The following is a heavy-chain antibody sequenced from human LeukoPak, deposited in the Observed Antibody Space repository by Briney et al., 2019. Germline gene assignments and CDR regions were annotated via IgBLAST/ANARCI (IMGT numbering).Heavy chain of an antibody. V-gene: IGHV3-9*01. D-gene: IGHD3-3*01. J-gene: IGHJ4*02. CDR1: GFTFDDYA. CDR2: ISWNSGSI. Sequence: PGGSLRLSCAASGFTFDDYAMHWVRQAPGKGLEWVSGISWNSGSIGYADSVKGRFTISRDNAKNSLYLQMNSLRAEDTALYYCAKGSRYDFWSGYCDYWGQGPWSPSPQ. CDR3: AKGSRYDFWSGYCDY.